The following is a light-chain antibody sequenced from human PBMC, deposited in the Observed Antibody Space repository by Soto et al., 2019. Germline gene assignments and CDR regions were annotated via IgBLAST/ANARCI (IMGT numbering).Light chain of an antibody. J-gene: IGKJ5*01. V-gene: IGKV3-20*01. CDR1: QTVSSNY. CDR2: ATS. Sequence: DIVLTQSPGTLSLSPGERATLSCRASQTVSSNYLAWYQQKPGQAPRRLIYATSSRGTGIPDRFSGSGSGTDFTLTISRLEPADFAVYYCQQYDTSPPFTFGQGTRLEIK. CDR3: QQYDTSPPFT.